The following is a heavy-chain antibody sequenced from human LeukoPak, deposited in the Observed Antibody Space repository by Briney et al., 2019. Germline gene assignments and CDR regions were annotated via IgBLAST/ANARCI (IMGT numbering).Heavy chain of an antibody. CDR3: ARLVGRYCSSTSCYIDY. V-gene: IGHV4-59*02. J-gene: IGHJ4*02. Sequence: PSETLSLTCTVSGGSVTTYYWSWIRQPPGKGLEWIGYIYDSGSTNYNPSLKSRDTISEDTSKRQFSLKLRSVTAADTAVYYCARLVGRYCSSTSCYIDYWGQGTLVTVSS. D-gene: IGHD2-2*02. CDR1: GGSVTTYY. CDR2: IYDSGST.